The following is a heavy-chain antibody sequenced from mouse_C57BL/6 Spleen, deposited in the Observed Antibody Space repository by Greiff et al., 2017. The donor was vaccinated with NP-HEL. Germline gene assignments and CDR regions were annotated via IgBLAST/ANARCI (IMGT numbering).Heavy chain of an antibody. CDR2: VNPSSGYT. CDR3: ARNPVYAMDY. V-gene: IGHV1-4*01. Sequence: QVHVKQSGAELARPGASVKMSCKASGYTFTSYTMHWVKQRPGQGLEWIGYVNPSSGYTKYNQKFKDKATLTADKSSSTAYMQLSSLTSEDSAVYYCARNPVYAMDYWGQGTSVTVSS. CDR1: GYTFTSYT. J-gene: IGHJ4*01.